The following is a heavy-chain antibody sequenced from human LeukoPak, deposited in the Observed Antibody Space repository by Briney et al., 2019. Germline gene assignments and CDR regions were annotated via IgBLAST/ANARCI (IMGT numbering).Heavy chain of an antibody. D-gene: IGHD3-9*01. CDR1: GGFINSYY. CDR2: VYTSGIT. CDR3: ARHNGFDRGYYYYMDV. J-gene: IGHJ6*03. V-gene: IGHV4-4*07. Sequence: PSETLSLTCTVSGGFINSYYWSWTRQPAGKGLEWIGRVYTSGITNYNPSLKSRNTMSVDTSKNQFSLKLTSVTAADTAVYYCARHNGFDRGYYYYMDVWGKGTTVTVSS.